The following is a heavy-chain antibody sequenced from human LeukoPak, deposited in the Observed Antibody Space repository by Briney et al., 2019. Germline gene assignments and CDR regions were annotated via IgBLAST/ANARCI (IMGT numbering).Heavy chain of an antibody. CDR2: IYSGGDT. CDR1: GFNVSNNY. CDR3: ARGAPGPITMIVVVMFSDY. V-gene: IGHV3-53*01. D-gene: IGHD3-22*01. Sequence: GGSLRLSCAASGFNVSNNYMSWVRQAPGKGLEWVSIIYSGGDTYYADSVKGRFTISRDNSKNTLYLQMNSLRAEDTAVYYCARGAPGPITMIVVVMFSDYWGQGTLVTVSS. J-gene: IGHJ4*02.